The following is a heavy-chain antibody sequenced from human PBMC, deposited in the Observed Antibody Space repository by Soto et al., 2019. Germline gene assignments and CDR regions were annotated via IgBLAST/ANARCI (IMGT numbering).Heavy chain of an antibody. CDR3: ASEIPAAGTIDY. CDR1: GYTFTSYY. D-gene: IGHD6-13*01. J-gene: IGHJ4*02. Sequence: QVQLVQSGAEVKKPGASVKVSCKASGYTFTSYYMHWVRQAPGQGLEWMGIINPSGGSTSYAQKLQGRXIMHRXXSTSTVYMELSSLRSEDTAVYSCASEIPAAGTIDYWGQGTLVTVSS. V-gene: IGHV1-46*01. CDR2: INPSGGST.